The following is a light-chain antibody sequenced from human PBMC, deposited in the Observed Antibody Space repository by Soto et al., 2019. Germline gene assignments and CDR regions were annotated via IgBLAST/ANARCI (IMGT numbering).Light chain of an antibody. J-gene: IGKJ2*01. Sequence: EIVMTQSPATLSVSPGERAALSCRASQSVSSSLAWYQQRPGQAPRLLIYDASTRATDIPARFSGSGSGTEFTLTISSLQSEDFAFYYCQQYNNWYTFGQGTRLEI. V-gene: IGKV3-15*01. CDR2: DAS. CDR1: QSVSSS. CDR3: QQYNNWYT.